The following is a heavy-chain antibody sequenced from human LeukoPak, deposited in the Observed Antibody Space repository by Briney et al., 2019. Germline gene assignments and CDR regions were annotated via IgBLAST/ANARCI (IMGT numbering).Heavy chain of an antibody. CDR3: ARAQWYYDGTNYSPSAFDG. J-gene: IGHJ4*02. D-gene: IGHD3-22*01. CDR1: GGSISKYY. V-gene: IGHV4-59*01. Sequence: SETLSLTCTVSGGSISKYYRSWIRQSPGKGLEWVGYIYDSGATTDYNPSLKNRVTISVDTSKNQFSLKVRSVTAADTAVYYCARAQWYYDGTNYSPSAFDGWGQGTLVTVSS. CDR2: IYDSGATT.